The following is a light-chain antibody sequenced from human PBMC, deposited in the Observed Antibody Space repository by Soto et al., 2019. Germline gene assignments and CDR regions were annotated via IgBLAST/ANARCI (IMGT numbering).Light chain of an antibody. V-gene: IGKV1-5*03. CDR1: QTISSW. Sequence: DIQMTQSPSTLSGSVGDRVTITCRASQTISSWLAWYQQKPGKAPKLLIYKASTLKSGVPSRFSGSGSGTEFTLTISSLQPDDFATSYCQHYNSYSEAVGQGTKVDSK. CDR2: KAS. CDR3: QHYNSYSEA. J-gene: IGKJ1*01.